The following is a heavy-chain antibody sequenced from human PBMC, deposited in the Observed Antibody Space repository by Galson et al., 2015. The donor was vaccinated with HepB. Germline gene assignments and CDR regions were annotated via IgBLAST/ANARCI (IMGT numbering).Heavy chain of an antibody. Sequence: SLRLSCAASGFTFSSYAMSWVRQAPGKGLEWVSAISGSGGSTYYADSVKGRFTISRDNSKNTLYLQMNSLRAEDTAVYYCAKDGSRFGSFGVVRPVDYWGQGTLVTVSS. CDR2: ISGSGGST. D-gene: IGHD3-3*01. CDR3: AKDGSRFGSFGVVRPVDY. CDR1: GFTFSSYA. J-gene: IGHJ4*02. V-gene: IGHV3-23*01.